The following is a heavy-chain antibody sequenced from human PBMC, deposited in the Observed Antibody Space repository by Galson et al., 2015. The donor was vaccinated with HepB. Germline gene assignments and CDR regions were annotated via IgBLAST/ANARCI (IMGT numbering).Heavy chain of an antibody. V-gene: IGHV3-33*01. D-gene: IGHD3-10*01. CDR2: IWYDGSE. J-gene: IGHJ4*02. Sequence: SLRLSCAASGFTFSTYDMHWVRQAPGKGLEWVAVIWYDGSEYYVDSVKGRFTISRDNSKNTLYLQMNSLRAEDTAVYYCARDGRSTRVWGVIDYWGQGTLVTVSS. CDR1: GFTFSTYD. CDR3: ARDGRSTRVWGVIDY.